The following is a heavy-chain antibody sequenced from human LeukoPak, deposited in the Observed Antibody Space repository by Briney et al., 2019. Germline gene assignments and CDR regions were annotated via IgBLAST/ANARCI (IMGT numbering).Heavy chain of an antibody. Sequence: SETLSLTCTVSGGSISSGSYYWSWIRQPAGEGLEWIGRIYTSGSTNYNPSLKSRVTISVDTSKNQFSLKLSSVTAADTAVYYCAREWIQVYYFDYWGQGTLVTVPS. J-gene: IGHJ4*02. CDR1: GGSISSGSYY. CDR2: IYTSGST. V-gene: IGHV4-61*02. CDR3: AREWIQVYYFDY. D-gene: IGHD5-18*01.